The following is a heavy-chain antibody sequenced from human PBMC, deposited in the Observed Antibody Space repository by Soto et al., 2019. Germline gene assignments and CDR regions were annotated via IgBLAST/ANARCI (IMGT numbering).Heavy chain of an antibody. D-gene: IGHD6-13*01. V-gene: IGHV1-2*04. CDR1: GYTFTGYY. CDR2: INPNSGGT. Sequence: ASVKVSCKASGYTFTGYYMHWVRQAPGQGLEWMGWINPNSGGTNYAQKFQGWVTMTRDTSISTAYMELSRLRSDDTAVYYCARAVIAAAGTRVNWFDPWGQRTLVTVSS. J-gene: IGHJ5*02. CDR3: ARAVIAAAGTRVNWFDP.